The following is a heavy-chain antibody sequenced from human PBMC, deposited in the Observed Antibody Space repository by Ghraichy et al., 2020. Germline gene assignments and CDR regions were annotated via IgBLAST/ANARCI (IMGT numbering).Heavy chain of an antibody. J-gene: IGHJ5*01. CDR1: GYTLTELS. D-gene: IGHD3-22*01. CDR2: FDPEDGET. CDR3: ATATYYDSSGYPFFDY. V-gene: IGHV1-24*01. Sequence: ASVKVSCKVSGYTLTELSMHWVRQAPGKGLEWMGGFDPEDGETIYAQKFQGRVTMTEDTSTDTAYMELSSLRSEDTAVYYCATATYYDSSGYPFFDYWGHGTLVTVSS.